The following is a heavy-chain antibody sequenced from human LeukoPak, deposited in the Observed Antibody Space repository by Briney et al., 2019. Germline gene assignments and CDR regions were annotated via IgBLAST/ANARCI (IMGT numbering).Heavy chain of an antibody. J-gene: IGHJ4*02. CDR2: ISSSGTYT. V-gene: IGHV3-11*06. Sequence: GGSLRLSCAASEFTFSDYYMSWIRQAPGKGLECISYISSSGTYTNYADSVKGRFSISRDNAKNSLYLQMNSLRAEDTAVYFCARSRGRSGIPYFFGYWGQGALVTVSS. CDR1: EFTFSDYY. D-gene: IGHD2-15*01. CDR3: ARSRGRSGIPYFFGY.